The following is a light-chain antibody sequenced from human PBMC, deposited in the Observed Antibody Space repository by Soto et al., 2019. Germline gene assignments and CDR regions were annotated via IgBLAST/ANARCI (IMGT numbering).Light chain of an antibody. Sequence: EIVLTQSPGTLSLSPGERATLSCRASQSVSSSYLAWYQQKPGQAPRLLIYGASSRATGIPDRFSGSGSGTPFTLTISRLEPEHFAVYYCQQYGSSPGWTFGQGTKAELK. CDR3: QQYGSSPGWT. V-gene: IGKV3-20*01. J-gene: IGKJ1*01. CDR1: QSVSSSY. CDR2: GAS.